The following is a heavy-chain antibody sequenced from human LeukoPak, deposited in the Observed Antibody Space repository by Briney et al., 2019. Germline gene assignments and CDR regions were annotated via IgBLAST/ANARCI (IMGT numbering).Heavy chain of an antibody. Sequence: GGSLRLSCAASGFTFNDYYMSWIRQAPGKGLEWVSYISSSGSTIYYADSVKGRFTISRDNAKNSLYLQMNSLRAEDTAVYYCARVVPKKYYFDYWGQGTLVTVSS. J-gene: IGHJ4*02. CDR3: ARVVPKKYYFDY. D-gene: IGHD4/OR15-4a*01. CDR1: GFTFNDYY. V-gene: IGHV3-11*01. CDR2: ISSSGSTI.